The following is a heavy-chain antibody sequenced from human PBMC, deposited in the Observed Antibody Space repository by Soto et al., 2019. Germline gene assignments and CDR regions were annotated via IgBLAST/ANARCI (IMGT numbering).Heavy chain of an antibody. D-gene: IGHD3-16*01. Sequence: GGSLRLSFVASGFRFSSYWMTWVRQAPGKGLEWVAIINQDTSYRYYVDSVEGRFTISRDNAKSSVYLQMNSLRAEDTALYYCAKVGYNDWDFDRWGQGTLVTVSS. V-gene: IGHV3-7*01. CDR1: GFRFSSYW. CDR3: AKVGYNDWDFDR. J-gene: IGHJ4*02. CDR2: INQDTSYR.